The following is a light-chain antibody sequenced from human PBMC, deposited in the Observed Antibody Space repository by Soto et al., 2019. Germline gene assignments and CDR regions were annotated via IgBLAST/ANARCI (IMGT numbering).Light chain of an antibody. Sequence: DIQMTQSPSTRSASVGDRVTITCRASQSISSWLAWYQQKPRKAPTLLIYDASSLESGVPSRFSGSGSGTEFTLTISSLQPDDFATYYCQQYNSYSLTFGQGTKVDIK. V-gene: IGKV1-5*01. CDR1: QSISSW. CDR3: QQYNSYSLT. CDR2: DAS. J-gene: IGKJ1*01.